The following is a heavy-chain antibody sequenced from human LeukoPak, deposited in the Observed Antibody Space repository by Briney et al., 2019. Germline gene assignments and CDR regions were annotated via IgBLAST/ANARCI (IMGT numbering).Heavy chain of an antibody. V-gene: IGHV4-59*01. D-gene: IGHD1-26*01. J-gene: IGHJ3*02. CDR2: LYNSGST. Sequence: AETLSLTCTVSGGSISNYYWLWMRQPPGKGLEWIGSLYNSGSTNYNPYLKSRLTISVDMSKNPVSLQLSSVTAADTAVYYCARGVTSPLDAFDIWGQGTTATVSS. CDR3: ARGVTSPLDAFDI. CDR1: GGSISNYY.